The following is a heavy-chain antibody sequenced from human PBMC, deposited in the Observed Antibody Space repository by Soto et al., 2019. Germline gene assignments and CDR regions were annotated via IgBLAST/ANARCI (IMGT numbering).Heavy chain of an antibody. CDR3: AKDIQPYCMDV. J-gene: IGHJ6*03. Sequence: PGGSLRLSCAASGFTFDDYAMHWVRQAPGKGLEWVSGISWNSGSIGYADSVKGRFTISRDNAKNSLYLQMNSLRAEDTALYYCAKDIQPYCMDVWGKGTTVTVSS. V-gene: IGHV3-9*01. CDR1: GFTFDDYA. D-gene: IGHD5-18*01. CDR2: ISWNSGSI.